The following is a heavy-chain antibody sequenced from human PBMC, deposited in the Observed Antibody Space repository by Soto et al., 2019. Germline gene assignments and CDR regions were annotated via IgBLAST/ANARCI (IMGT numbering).Heavy chain of an antibody. V-gene: IGHV1-69*13. CDR3: AASPSPDIVVVVAATFY. D-gene: IGHD2-15*01. Sequence: AASVKVSCKASGGTFSSYAISWVRQAPGQGLEWMGGIIPIFGTANYAQKFQGRVTITADESTSTAYMELSSLRSEDTAVYYCAASPSPDIVVVVAATFYWGQGTLVTVSS. CDR2: IIPIFGTA. CDR1: GGTFSSYA. J-gene: IGHJ4*02.